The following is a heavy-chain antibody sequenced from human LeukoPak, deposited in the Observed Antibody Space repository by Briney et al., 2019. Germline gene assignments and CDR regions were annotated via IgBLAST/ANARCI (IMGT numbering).Heavy chain of an antibody. CDR2: IYYSGST. CDR3: ARLLIVVDFFDY. V-gene: IGHV4-39*01. D-gene: IGHD2-15*01. CDR1: GGSISSSSYY. J-gene: IGHJ4*02. Sequence: SETLSLTCTVSGGSISSSSYYWGWIRQPPGKGLEWIGSIYYSGSTYYNPSLKSRVTISVDTSKNQFSLKLSSVTAADTAVYYCARLLIVVDFFDYWGQGTLVPVSS.